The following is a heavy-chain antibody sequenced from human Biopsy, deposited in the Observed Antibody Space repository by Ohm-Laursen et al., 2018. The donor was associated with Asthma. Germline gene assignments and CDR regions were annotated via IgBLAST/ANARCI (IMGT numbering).Heavy chain of an antibody. CDR1: GYSLTDLS. V-gene: IGHV1-24*01. Sequence: ASVKVSCKFSGYSLTDLSMHWVRQAPGQGLEWMGGHDHEEGGTVNARRFQGRVTMTEDTSTDTAYMELGSLSSDDTAVYYCASDFPKDYARYNFQFWGQGTLVTVSS. CDR2: HDHEEGGT. D-gene: IGHD4-17*01. J-gene: IGHJ4*02. CDR3: ASDFPKDYARYNFQF.